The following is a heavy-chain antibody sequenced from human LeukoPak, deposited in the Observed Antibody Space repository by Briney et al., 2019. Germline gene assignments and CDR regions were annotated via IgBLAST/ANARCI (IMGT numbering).Heavy chain of an antibody. D-gene: IGHD3-22*01. Sequence: GGSLRLSCAASGFTFTTYWMHWVRQAPGKGLVWVSRINSDGSSTNYADSVKGRFTISRDNAKNSLYLQMNSLRAEDTAVYYCARSYDSSGYSFDHWGQGTLVTVSS. CDR3: ARSYDSSGYSFDH. CDR1: GFTFTTYW. J-gene: IGHJ4*02. V-gene: IGHV3-74*01. CDR2: INSDGSST.